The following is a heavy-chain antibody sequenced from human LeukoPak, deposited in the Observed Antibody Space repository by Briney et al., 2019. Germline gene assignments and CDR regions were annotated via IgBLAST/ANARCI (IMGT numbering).Heavy chain of an antibody. J-gene: IGHJ4*02. CDR2: INPNSGGT. Sequence: PEASVKVSCKASGYTFTGYYIHWVRQAPGQGLEWMGWINPNSGGTNYAQKFQGRVTMTRDTSISTAYMELSRLRSDDTAVYYCARSAPTLTYDILTAYLGYWGQGTLVTVSS. D-gene: IGHD3-9*01. CDR3: ARSAPTLTYDILTAYLGY. CDR1: GYTFTGYY. V-gene: IGHV1-2*02.